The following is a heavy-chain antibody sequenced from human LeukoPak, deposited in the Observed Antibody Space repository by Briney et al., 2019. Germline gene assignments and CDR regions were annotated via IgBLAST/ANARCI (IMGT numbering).Heavy chain of an antibody. D-gene: IGHD3-22*01. V-gene: IGHV4-61*02. CDR2: IYTSGST. J-gene: IGHJ4*02. Sequence: SETLSLTCTVSGGSISSGSYYWSWIRQPAGKGLEWIGRIYTSGSTNYNPSLKSRVTISVDTSKNQFSLKLSSVTAADTAVYYCARDIYYYDSSGYYYSSGFDYWGQGTLVTVSS. CDR3: ARDIYYYDSSGYYYSSGFDY. CDR1: GGSISSGSYY.